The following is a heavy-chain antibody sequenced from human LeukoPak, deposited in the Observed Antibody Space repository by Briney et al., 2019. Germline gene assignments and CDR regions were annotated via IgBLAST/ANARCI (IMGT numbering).Heavy chain of an antibody. J-gene: IGHJ5*02. CDR3: ARISNYYDSSGYHNWFDP. CDR2: IYTSGRT. Sequence: PSETLSLTYTVSGGSMSNYYWTWIRQPAGKGVEWIGRIYTSGRTNYNPSLKSRVTMSLDTSKNQFSVKLSSVTAADTAVYYCARISNYYDSSGYHNWFDPWGQGTLVTVSS. V-gene: IGHV4-4*07. D-gene: IGHD3-22*01. CDR1: GGSMSNYY.